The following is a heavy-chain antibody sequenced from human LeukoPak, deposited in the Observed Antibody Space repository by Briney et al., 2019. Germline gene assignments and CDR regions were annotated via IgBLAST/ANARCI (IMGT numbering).Heavy chain of an antibody. CDR3: ARGTPLPQDY. Sequence: GGSLRLSCAASGFTFSSYAMHWVRQAPGKGLEWVAVISYDGGNKYYADSVKGRFTISRDNSKNTLYLQMNSLRAEDTAVYYCARGTPLPQDYWGQGTLVTVSS. CDR2: ISYDGGNK. CDR1: GFTFSSYA. J-gene: IGHJ4*02. V-gene: IGHV3-30-3*01.